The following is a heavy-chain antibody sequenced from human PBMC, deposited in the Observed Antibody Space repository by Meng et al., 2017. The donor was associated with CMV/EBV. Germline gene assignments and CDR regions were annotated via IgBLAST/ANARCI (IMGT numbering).Heavy chain of an antibody. CDR1: GFIFSSYW. V-gene: IGHV3-7*01. CDR2: IKQDGSEK. J-gene: IGHJ5*02. CDR3: ARVFEDRRTYYDILTGYYNPNWFDP. Sequence: GESLKISCAASGFIFSSYWMSWVRQAPGKGLEWVANIKQDGSEKYYVDSVKDRFTISRDNAKNSLYLQMNSLRAEDTAVYYCARVFEDRRTYYDILTGYYNPNWFDPWGQGTLVTVSS. D-gene: IGHD3-9*01.